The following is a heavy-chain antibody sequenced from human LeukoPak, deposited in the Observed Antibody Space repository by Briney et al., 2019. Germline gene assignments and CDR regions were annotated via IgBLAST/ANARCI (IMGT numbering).Heavy chain of an antibody. J-gene: IGHJ4*02. CDR3: ARACYGLDY. D-gene: IGHD2-2*01. CDR1: GFTSSSYS. CDR2: ISSSSSYI. Sequence: PGGSLRLSCAASGFTSSSYSINWVRQAPGNGLEWVSSISSSSSYIYYADSVKGRFTISRYNAKNSLYLQMNSLRPEDGSVYYCARACYGLDYWGQGTLVTVSS. V-gene: IGHV3-21*01.